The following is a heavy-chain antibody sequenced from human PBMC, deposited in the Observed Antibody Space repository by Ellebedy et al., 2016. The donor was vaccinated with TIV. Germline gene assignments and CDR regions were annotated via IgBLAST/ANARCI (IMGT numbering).Heavy chain of an antibody. CDR2: IIPILGIA. CDR1: GGTFSSYA. Sequence: ASVKVSCKASGGTFSSYAISWVRQAPGQGLEWMGRIIPILGIANYAQKFQGRVTMTTDTSTSTVYMELSSLRSEDTAVYYCAREGYGSGSYLLFDFWGQGTLVTVSS. CDR3: AREGYGSGSYLLFDF. V-gene: IGHV1-69*04. D-gene: IGHD3-10*01. J-gene: IGHJ4*02.